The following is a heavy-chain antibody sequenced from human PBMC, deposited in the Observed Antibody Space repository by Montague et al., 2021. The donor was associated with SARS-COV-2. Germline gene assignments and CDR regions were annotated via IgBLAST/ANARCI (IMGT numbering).Heavy chain of an antibody. J-gene: IGHJ4*01. V-gene: IGHV3-15*01. D-gene: IGHD2-15*01. Sequence: KNKKSGGTPDYAAPVKGRFTISGDDSKKIMYLQMNSLKTEDTAVYYCTTYSHCSSRGCYSDYWSNGTLCTVSS. CDR3: TTYSHCSSRGCYSDY. CDR2: KNKKSGGTP.